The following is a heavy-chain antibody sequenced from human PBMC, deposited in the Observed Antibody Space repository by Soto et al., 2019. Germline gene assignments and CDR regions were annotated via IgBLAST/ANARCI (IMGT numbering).Heavy chain of an antibody. J-gene: IGHJ4*02. Sequence: SETLSLTCTVSGGSISNFYWSWVRQPPGKGLEWIGYICDSGNTNYNPSLKSRVSISLDTSKKQLSLKLTSVTAADTAVYFCARAPMVITRSYFDLWGQGTPVTVSS. D-gene: IGHD2-21*01. CDR3: ARAPMVITRSYFDL. V-gene: IGHV4-59*01. CDR1: GGSISNFY. CDR2: ICDSGNT.